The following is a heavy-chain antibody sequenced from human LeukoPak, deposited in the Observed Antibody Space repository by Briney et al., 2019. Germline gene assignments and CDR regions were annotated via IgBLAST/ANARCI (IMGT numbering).Heavy chain of an antibody. CDR2: INYSGTA. CDR1: NGSFSSSSYF. D-gene: IGHD1-1*01. CDR3: SRRREGVQLWGD. J-gene: IGHJ4*01. V-gene: IGHV4-39*01. Sequence: SETLSLTCTASNGSFSSSSYFCGWIRQPPGMGLEWIATINYSGTAYYNPSLKSRVTTSVDTTRKQFSLKLNSVTAVDTAVYYCSRRREGVQLWGDWGQGALVTVSS.